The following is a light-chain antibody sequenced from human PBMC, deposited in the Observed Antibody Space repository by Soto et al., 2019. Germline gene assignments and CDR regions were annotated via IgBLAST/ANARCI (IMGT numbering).Light chain of an antibody. CDR3: QQYKNWPPLT. J-gene: IGKJ4*01. CDR1: QSVSYN. Sequence: EIVMTQSPATVSVSPWETATLSCRASQSVSYNLAWYQQKPGQGLRLLIYGAFTRATGIPARFSGSGSGTEFTLTISSLQSEDFAVYYCQQYKNWPPLTFGGGTKVEIK. CDR2: GAF. V-gene: IGKV3-15*01.